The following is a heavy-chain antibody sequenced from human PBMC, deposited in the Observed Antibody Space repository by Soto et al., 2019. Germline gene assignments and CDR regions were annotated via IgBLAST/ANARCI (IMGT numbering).Heavy chain of an antibody. CDR2: ISSSGSTI. CDR3: ANGTRDIVARVYYYGMDV. CDR1: GFTFSDYY. V-gene: IGHV3-11*01. Sequence: QVQLVESGGGLVKPGGSLRLSCAASGFTFSDYYMSWIRQAPGKGLEWVSYISSSGSTIYYADSVKGRFTISRDNAKNSLYLQMNNLRAEDTAVYYCANGTRDIVARVYYYGMDVWCQGTTVTVSS. J-gene: IGHJ6*02. D-gene: IGHD5-12*01.